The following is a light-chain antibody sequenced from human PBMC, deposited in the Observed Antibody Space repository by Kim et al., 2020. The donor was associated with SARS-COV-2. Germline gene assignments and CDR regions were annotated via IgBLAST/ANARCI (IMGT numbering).Light chain of an antibody. CDR1: QSIGSY. J-gene: IGKJ2*01. CDR2: AAS. Sequence: SASVGDIVFLTCRASQSIGSYLNWYQRKPGKAPKLLIYAASRLQSGVPSRFSGSGSGTDFTLTLSGLQPQDFATYYCQQGRSAPYTFGQGTKLEI. CDR3: QQGRSAPYT. V-gene: IGKV1-39*01.